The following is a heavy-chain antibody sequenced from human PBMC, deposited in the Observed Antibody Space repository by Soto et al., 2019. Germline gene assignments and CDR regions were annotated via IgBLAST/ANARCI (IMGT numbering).Heavy chain of an antibody. CDR1: GFTFSSYD. Sequence: SLRLSCAASGFTFSSYDMHWVRQAPGKGLEWVSVILHDGSKRYYADSVKGRFTISRDNPKNTLYLQMNSLRVEDTAEYYCAKPSGVDSSGWDFDYWGQGTLVTVSS. V-gene: IGHV3-30*18. J-gene: IGHJ4*02. CDR2: ILHDGSKR. D-gene: IGHD6-19*01. CDR3: AKPSGVDSSGWDFDY.